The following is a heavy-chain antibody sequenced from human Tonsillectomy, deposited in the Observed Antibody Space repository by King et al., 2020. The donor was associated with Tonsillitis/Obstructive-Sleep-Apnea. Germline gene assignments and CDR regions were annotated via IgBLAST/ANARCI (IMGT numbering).Heavy chain of an antibody. J-gene: IGHJ4*02. V-gene: IGHV3-23*04. D-gene: IGHD3-3*01. CDR3: AKDQTYDFWSGYGDY. CDR2: ISGSGGST. Sequence: VQLVESGGGLVQPGGALRLSCAASGFTFSSYAMSWVRQAPGKGLEWVSAISGSGGSTYYADSVKGRFTISRDNSKNTLYLQMNSMRAEDTAVYYCAKDQTYDFWSGYGDYWGQGTLVTVSS. CDR1: GFTFSSYA.